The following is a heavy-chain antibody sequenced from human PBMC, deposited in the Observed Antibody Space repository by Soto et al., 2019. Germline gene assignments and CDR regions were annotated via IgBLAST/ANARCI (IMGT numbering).Heavy chain of an antibody. J-gene: IGHJ6*02. CDR1: GYSFTSYW. CDR3: ARPYCSSTSCYGLNYGMDV. CDR2: IYPGDSDT. Sequence: GESLKISCKGSGYSFTSYWIGWVRQMPGKGLEWMGIIYPGDSDTRYSPSFQGQVTISADKSISTAYLQWSSLKASDTAMYYCARPYCSSTSCYGLNYGMDVWGQGTTATVSS. V-gene: IGHV5-51*01. D-gene: IGHD2-2*01.